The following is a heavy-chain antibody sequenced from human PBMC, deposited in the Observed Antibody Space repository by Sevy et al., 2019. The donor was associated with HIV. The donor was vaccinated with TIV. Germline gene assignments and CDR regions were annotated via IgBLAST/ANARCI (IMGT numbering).Heavy chain of an antibody. D-gene: IGHD3-22*01. J-gene: IGHJ4*02. CDR3: GRDREMGNYYDSSGSIDY. Sequence: GGSLRLSCAASGFTFSSYPMHWVRQAPGKGLEWVAVISYDGSNKYYADSVKGRLTISRHNSKNTLYVQMNSLRAEDTAVFYCGRDREMGNYYDSSGSIDYWGQGTLVTVSS. CDR1: GFTFSSYP. CDR2: ISYDGSNK. V-gene: IGHV3-30*04.